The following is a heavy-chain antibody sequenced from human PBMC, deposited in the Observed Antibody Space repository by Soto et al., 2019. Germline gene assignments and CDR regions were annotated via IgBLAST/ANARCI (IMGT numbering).Heavy chain of an antibody. J-gene: IGHJ5*02. D-gene: IGHD6-13*01. CDR1: GYTFTSYA. CDR2: INAGNGNT. CDR3: ARTRRFGYSSSPTNWFDP. Sequence: ASVKVSCKASGYTFTSYAMHWVRQAPGQRLEWMGWINAGNGNTKYSQKFQGRVTITRDTSASTAYMELSSLRSEDTAVYYCARTRRFGYSSSPTNWFDPWGQGTLVTVSS. V-gene: IGHV1-3*01.